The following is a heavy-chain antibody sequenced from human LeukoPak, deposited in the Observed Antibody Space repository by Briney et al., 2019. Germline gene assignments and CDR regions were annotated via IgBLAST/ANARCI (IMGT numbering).Heavy chain of an antibody. CDR3: AGEGYSNNDGMDV. CDR1: GYSFTSYW. J-gene: IGHJ6*02. D-gene: IGHD2-15*01. CDR2: IDPSDSYT. V-gene: IGHV5-10-1*01. Sequence: GESLKISCKGSGYSFTSYWISWVRQMPGKGLEWMGRIDPSDSYTDYSPSFQGHVTISADKSISTAYLQWSSLKASDTAMYYCAGEGYSNNDGMDVWGQGTTVTVSS.